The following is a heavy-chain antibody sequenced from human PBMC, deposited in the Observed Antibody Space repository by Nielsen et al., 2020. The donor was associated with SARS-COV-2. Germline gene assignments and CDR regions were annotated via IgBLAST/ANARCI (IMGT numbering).Heavy chain of an antibody. CDR2: MYSGGNS. D-gene: IGHD2-15*01. V-gene: IGHV3-53*01. CDR1: GFTVSSNY. J-gene: IGHJ6*02. Sequence: GGSLRLSCAASGFTVSSNYTTWVRQAPGKGLEWVSVMYSGGNSYYADSVKGRFTISRDNSMDTVYLQMNSLKTEDTAVYYCASGRRYYYYGMDVWGQGTTVTVSS. CDR3: ASGRRYYYYGMDV.